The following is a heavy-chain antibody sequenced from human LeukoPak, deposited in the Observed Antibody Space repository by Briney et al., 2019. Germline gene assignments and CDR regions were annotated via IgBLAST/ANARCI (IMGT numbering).Heavy chain of an antibody. Sequence: GGSLRLSCAASGFTFSSYGMSWVRQAPGKGLEWVSGIRGSGDITFYADSVKGRFTISRDDSKNTAYLQMNSLKTEDTAVYYCTRPPYGGVDYWGQGTLVTVSS. CDR3: TRPPYGGVDY. CDR1: GFTFSSYG. CDR2: IRGSGDIT. J-gene: IGHJ4*02. V-gene: IGHV3-23*01. D-gene: IGHD4-23*01.